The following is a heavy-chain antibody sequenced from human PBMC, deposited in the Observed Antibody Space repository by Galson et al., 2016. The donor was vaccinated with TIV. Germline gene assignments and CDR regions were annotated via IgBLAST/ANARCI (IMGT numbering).Heavy chain of an antibody. J-gene: IGHJ5*02. Sequence: SVKVSCKASGYIFANYGITWVRQAPGQGLEWMGWISAYNGETDFAQRVQDRVAMTIDTSATTAYMELRNLRSGDTAVYYCAKDSRGHCSSPRCSMLNAFDPWGQGTLVVVSS. CDR3: AKDSRGHCSSPRCSMLNAFDP. CDR2: ISAYNGET. D-gene: IGHD2-2*01. V-gene: IGHV1-18*04. CDR1: GYIFANYG.